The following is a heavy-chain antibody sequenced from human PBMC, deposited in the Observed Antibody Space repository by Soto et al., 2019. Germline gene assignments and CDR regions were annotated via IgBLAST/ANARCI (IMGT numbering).Heavy chain of an antibody. CDR1: GFSLSNARMG. CDR2: IFSNDEK. D-gene: IGHD3-10*01. Sequence: SGPTLVNPTETLTLTCTVSGFSLSNARMGVSWIRQPPGKALEWLAHIFSNDEKSYSTSLKSRLTISKDTSKSQVVLTMTNMDPVDTATYYCARIMLLWFGELTYYFDYWGQGTLVTVSS. J-gene: IGHJ4*02. CDR3: ARIMLLWFGELTYYFDY. V-gene: IGHV2-26*01.